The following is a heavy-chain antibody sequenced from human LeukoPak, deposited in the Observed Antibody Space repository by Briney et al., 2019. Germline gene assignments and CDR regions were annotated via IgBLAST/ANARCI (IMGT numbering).Heavy chain of an antibody. J-gene: IGHJ4*02. CDR3: AREVAVAQGCFDY. V-gene: IGHV6-1*01. CDR2: XYYRSKWYN. D-gene: IGHD6-19*01. Sequence: WIXXXPXXGLXXXXXXYYRSKWYNDYAVSVKSRITITPDTSKNQFSLRLNSVTPEDTAVYYCAREVAVAQGCFDYWGQGTLVTVSS.